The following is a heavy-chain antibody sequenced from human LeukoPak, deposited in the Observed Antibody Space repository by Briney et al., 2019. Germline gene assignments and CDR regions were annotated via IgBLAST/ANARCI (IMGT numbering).Heavy chain of an antibody. CDR1: GFTFSSYG. V-gene: IGHV3-33*06. D-gene: IGHD2-2*01. CDR3: AKDLVTSSRGYYYYGLDV. CDR2: IGYDGTNE. Sequence: GRSLRLSCAASGFTFSSYGMHWVRQAPGKGLEWVALIGYDGTNEYYADSVKGRFTISRDNSKNRLYLQMNSLRAEDTAVYYCAKDLVTSSRGYYYYGLDVWGQGTTVTVSS. J-gene: IGHJ6*01.